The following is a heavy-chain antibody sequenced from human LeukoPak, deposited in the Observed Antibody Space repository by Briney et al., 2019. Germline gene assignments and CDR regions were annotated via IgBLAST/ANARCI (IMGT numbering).Heavy chain of an antibody. J-gene: IGHJ6*02. CDR1: GGTSSSYA. D-gene: IGHD2-2*01. V-gene: IGHV1-69*01. CDR2: IIPIFGTA. CDR3: ARDGSTSEFIYYYGMDV. Sequence: SVKVSCKASGGTSSSYAISWVRQAPGQGLEWMGGIIPIFGTANYAQKFQGRVTITADESTSTAYMELSSLRSEDTAVYYCARDGSTSEFIYYYGMDVWGQGTTVTVSS.